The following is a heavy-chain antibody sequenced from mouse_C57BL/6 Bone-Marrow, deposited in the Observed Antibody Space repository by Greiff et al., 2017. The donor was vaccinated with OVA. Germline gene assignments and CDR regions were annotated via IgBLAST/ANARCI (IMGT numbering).Heavy chain of an antibody. V-gene: IGHV1-15*01. Sequence: VQLQESGAELVRPGASVTLSCKASGYTFTDYEMHWVKQTPVHGLEWIGAIDPETGGTAYNQKFKGKAILTADKSSSTAYMELRSLTSEDSAVYYCTRGWLLTFDYWGQGTTLTVSS. CDR2: IDPETGGT. CDR1: GYTFTDYE. J-gene: IGHJ2*01. D-gene: IGHD2-3*01. CDR3: TRGWLLTFDY.